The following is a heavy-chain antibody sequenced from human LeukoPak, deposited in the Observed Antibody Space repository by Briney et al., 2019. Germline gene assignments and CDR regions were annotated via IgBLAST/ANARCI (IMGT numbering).Heavy chain of an antibody. V-gene: IGHV3-53*01. Sequence: PGGSLRLSCAASGFAVNSNYMSWVRQAPGEGLKWVSVIYSGGTTYYADSVKGRFTISRDNSKNTVYLQMNSLRAEDTAVYYCARGHYDILTGFHYWGQGTLVTVSS. J-gene: IGHJ4*02. CDR2: IYSGGTT. CDR1: GFAVNSNY. D-gene: IGHD3-9*01. CDR3: ARGHYDILTGFHY.